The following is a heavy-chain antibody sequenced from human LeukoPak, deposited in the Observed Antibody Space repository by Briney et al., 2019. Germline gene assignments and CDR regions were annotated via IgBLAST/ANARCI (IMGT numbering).Heavy chain of an antibody. V-gene: IGHV6-1*01. D-gene: IGHD5-12*01. Sequence: SQTLSLTCALSGDSVSSNSAAWNWIRQSPSRGLEWLGRTYYRSKWYNDYAVSVKSRITINPDTSKNQFSLQLNSVTPEDTAVYYCARGKWLRDTYYYYGMDVWGQGTTVTVSS. CDR2: TYYRSKWYN. J-gene: IGHJ6*02. CDR3: ARGKWLRDTYYYYGMDV. CDR1: GDSVSSNSAA.